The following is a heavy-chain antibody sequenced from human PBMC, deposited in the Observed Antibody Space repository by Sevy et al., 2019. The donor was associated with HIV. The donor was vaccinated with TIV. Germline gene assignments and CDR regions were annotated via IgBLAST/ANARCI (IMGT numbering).Heavy chain of an antibody. CDR2: INPNTGGS. J-gene: IGHJ4*02. CDR1: RFTLTGYY. V-gene: IGHV1-2*06. D-gene: IGHD3-10*01. CDR3: ARDRLSYYGLGPADY. Sequence: ASVKVSCKASRFTLTGYYIHWMRKAPGQGFEWMGRINPNTGGSNYAQKFQGRITLTANTSVNAGYMELSGLTSDDTAVYYCARDRLSYYGLGPADYWGQGTLVTVSS.